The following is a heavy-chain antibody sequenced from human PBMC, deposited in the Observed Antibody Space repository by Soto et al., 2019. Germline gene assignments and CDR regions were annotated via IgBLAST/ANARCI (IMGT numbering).Heavy chain of an antibody. D-gene: IGHD2-15*01. CDR3: AKGTTAVYCFDF. V-gene: IGHV3-23*01. CDR2: ISATGGSA. CDR1: GFNFSSYA. J-gene: IGHJ4*02. Sequence: DVQLLESGGGLVQPGGSLRLSCAASGFNFSSYAMSWVRQAPGKGLEWVSAISATGGSAFYADSVKGRFTISRDNSKNTVFLQIDSLVTEDTGVYYCAKGTTAVYCFDFWGQGTLVTVSS.